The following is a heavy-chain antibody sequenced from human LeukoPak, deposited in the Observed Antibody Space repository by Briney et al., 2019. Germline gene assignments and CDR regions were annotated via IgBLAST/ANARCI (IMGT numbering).Heavy chain of an antibody. J-gene: IGHJ6*03. CDR3: AKDGRYCSSTSCPPYSSRSYYYMDV. CDR2: IRYDGSNK. CDR1: GFTFSSYG. D-gene: IGHD2-2*01. Sequence: GGSLRLSCAASGFTFSSYGMHWVRQAPGKGLEWVAFIRYDGSNKYYADSVKGRFTISRDNSKNTLYLQMNSLGAEDTAVYYCAKDGRYCSSTSCPPYSSRSYYYMDVWGKGTTVTVSS. V-gene: IGHV3-30*02.